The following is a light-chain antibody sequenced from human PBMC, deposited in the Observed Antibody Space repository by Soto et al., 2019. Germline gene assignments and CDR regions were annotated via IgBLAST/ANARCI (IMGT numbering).Light chain of an antibody. Sequence: EIVVTQSTATLSVSPGERVTLSCRASQSVSSSLAWYQQRPGQAPRLLIYDTSTRAPGIAARFSGSGSGTEFTLTISSLQSEDVAVYYCQQDVHWPPVTFGQGTTVEIK. V-gene: IGKV3-15*01. CDR1: QSVSSS. CDR2: DTS. J-gene: IGKJ1*01. CDR3: QQDVHWPPVT.